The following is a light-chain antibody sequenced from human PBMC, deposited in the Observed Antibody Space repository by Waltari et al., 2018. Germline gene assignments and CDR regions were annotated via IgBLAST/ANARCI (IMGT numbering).Light chain of an antibody. CDR2: GAS. Sequence: EIVLTQSPATLSVSPGERATLSCRASPRFSSNLAWYQHKPGQPPRLLIYGASTRATGIPARFNGSGSGTEFTLTISSLQSEDFAVYYCQQYNSWPPRYTFGQGTNLESK. V-gene: IGKV3-15*01. CDR3: QQYNSWPPRYT. J-gene: IGKJ2*01. CDR1: PRFSSN.